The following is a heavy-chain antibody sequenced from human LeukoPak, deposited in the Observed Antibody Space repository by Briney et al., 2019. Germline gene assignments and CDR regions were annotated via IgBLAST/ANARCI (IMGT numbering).Heavy chain of an antibody. Sequence: GGSLRLSCAASGFTVSSNYMSWVRQAPGKGLEWVSVIYSGGSTYYADSVKGRFTISRDNSKNTLYLQMNSLRAEDTAVYYCARESSSSWNFDYWGQGTLVTVSS. J-gene: IGHJ4*02. V-gene: IGHV3-53*01. CDR1: GFTVSSNY. CDR2: IYSGGST. D-gene: IGHD6-13*01. CDR3: ARESSSSWNFDY.